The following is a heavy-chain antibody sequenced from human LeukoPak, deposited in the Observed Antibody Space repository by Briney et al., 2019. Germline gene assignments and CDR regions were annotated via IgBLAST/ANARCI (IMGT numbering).Heavy chain of an antibody. CDR1: GGTFSSYA. V-gene: IGHV1-18*01. J-gene: IGHJ5*02. D-gene: IGHD3-22*01. CDR2: ISAYNGNT. Sequence: ASVKVSCKASGGTFSSYAISWVRQAPGQGLEWMGWISAYNGNTNYAQKLQGRVTMTTDTSTSTAYMELRSLRSDDTAVYYCARDPPRSMIVWHWFDPWGQGTLVTVSS. CDR3: ARDPPRSMIVWHWFDP.